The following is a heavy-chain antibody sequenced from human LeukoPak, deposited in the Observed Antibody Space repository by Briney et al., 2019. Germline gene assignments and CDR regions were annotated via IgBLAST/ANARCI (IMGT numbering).Heavy chain of an antibody. Sequence: GGSLSLSCAVSGFTFSDHFLDRVRQAPGKGLEWVGRSRNKAKSYTTEYAASVKGRFTISRDDSKNSLYLQMNSLKTEDTAVYYCVRVGSVAGSDYLDYWGQGTLVTVSS. J-gene: IGHJ4*02. V-gene: IGHV3-72*01. CDR1: GFTFSDHF. CDR3: VRVGSVAGSDYLDY. D-gene: IGHD6-19*01. CDR2: SRNKAKSYTT.